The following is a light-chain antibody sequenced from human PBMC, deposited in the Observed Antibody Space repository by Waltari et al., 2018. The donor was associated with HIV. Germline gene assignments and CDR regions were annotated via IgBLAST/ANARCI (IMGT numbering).Light chain of an antibody. CDR2: GDI. V-gene: IGLV1-40*01. Sequence: QSVLTQPPSVSGAPGQGVTISCTGSSSNIGAGYDVHWYQQLPGTAPKFRICGDINRPSGVPHRFSGSKSATSASLAITGLQAEDEVDYDCQSFDSSLNGVVFGGGTKLTVL. CDR3: QSFDSSLNGVV. J-gene: IGLJ2*01. CDR1: SSNIGAGYD.